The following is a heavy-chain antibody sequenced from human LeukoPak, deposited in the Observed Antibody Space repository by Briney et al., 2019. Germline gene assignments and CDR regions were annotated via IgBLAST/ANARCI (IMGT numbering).Heavy chain of an antibody. J-gene: IGHJ6*02. V-gene: IGHV3-23*01. CDR1: GLTFRRYA. Sequence: GGSLRLSCVASGLTFRRYAMSWVRQAPGKGLEWVSAISGSGDSTCYADSVKGRFTISRDNSRNTLYLQINSLTAEDTAVYYCGKGDSGYDYGYYYGMDVWGQGTTVTVSS. CDR3: GKGDSGYDYGYYYGMDV. CDR2: ISGSGDST. D-gene: IGHD5-12*01.